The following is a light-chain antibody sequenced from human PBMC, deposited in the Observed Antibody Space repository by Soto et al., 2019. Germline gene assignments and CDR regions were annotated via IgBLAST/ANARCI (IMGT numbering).Light chain of an antibody. CDR2: VGTGGIVG. V-gene: IGLV9-49*01. CDR1: SGYSNYK. Sequence: QPVLTQPPSASASLGASVTLTCTLSSGYSNYKVDWYQQRPGKGPRFVMRVGTGGIVGSKGDGIPDRFSVLGSGLNRYLTIKNIQEEDESDYHCGADHGSGSNVVSGGVFGGGTKLTVL. CDR3: GADHGSGSNVVSGGV. J-gene: IGLJ2*01.